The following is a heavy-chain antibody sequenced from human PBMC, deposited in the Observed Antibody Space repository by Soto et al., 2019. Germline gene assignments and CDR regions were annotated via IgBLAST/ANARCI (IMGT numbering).Heavy chain of an antibody. CDR2: IYWDDNK. CDR3: AHRRDSAWYFDY. J-gene: IGHJ4*02. CDR1: GFSLNTNGVG. V-gene: IGHV2-5*02. Sequence: QITLKESGPTLVKPTQTLTLTCTFSGFSLNTNGVGVGWLRQPPGEALEWLALIYWDDNKRYSPSLKSRLTVTKDTSKDQVVLTMTNMDPVDTATYYCAHRRDSAWYFDYCGQGTLVTVSS. D-gene: IGHD6-19*01.